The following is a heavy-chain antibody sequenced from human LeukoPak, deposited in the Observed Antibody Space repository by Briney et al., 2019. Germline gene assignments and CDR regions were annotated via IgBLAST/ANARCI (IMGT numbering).Heavy chain of an antibody. J-gene: IGHJ4*02. V-gene: IGHV1-24*01. CDR1: GYTLTELS. D-gene: IGHD6-6*01. Sequence: GASVKVSCKVSGYTLTELSIHWVRQAPGKGLEWMGGFDPEDGETIYAQKFQGRVTMTEDTSTDTAYMELSSLRSEDTAVYYCATWEEYSSSPRDYWGQGTLVTVSS. CDR3: ATWEEYSSSPRDY. CDR2: FDPEDGET.